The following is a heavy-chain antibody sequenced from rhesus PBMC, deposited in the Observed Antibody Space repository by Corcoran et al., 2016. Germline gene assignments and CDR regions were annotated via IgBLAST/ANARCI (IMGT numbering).Heavy chain of an antibody. Sequence: QLQLQESGPGLVKPSETLSVTCAVSGGSISSSYWSWIRQAPGKGLEWIGYIYGSGSSTNYNPSLKSRVTLSVDTSKTQLSLKLSSVTAADTAVYYCAKVAGWQWADYWGQGVLVTVSS. V-gene: IGHV4-169*01. CDR3: AKVAGWQWADY. CDR1: GGSISSSY. CDR2: IYGSGSST. J-gene: IGHJ4*01. D-gene: IGHD2-33*01.